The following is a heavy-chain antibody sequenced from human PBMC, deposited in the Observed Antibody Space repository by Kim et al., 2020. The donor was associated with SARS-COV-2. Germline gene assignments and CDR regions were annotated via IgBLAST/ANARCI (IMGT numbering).Heavy chain of an antibody. V-gene: IGHV1-46*01. D-gene: IGHD3-22*01. Sequence: ASVKVSCKASGYTFTSYYMHWVRQAPGQGLEWMGIINPSGGSTSYAQKFQGRVTMTRDTSTSTVYMELSSLRSEDTAVYYCARAPAYYDSSWGAFDIWGQGTMVTVSS. CDR3: ARAPAYYDSSWGAFDI. J-gene: IGHJ3*02. CDR2: INPSGGST. CDR1: GYTFTSYY.